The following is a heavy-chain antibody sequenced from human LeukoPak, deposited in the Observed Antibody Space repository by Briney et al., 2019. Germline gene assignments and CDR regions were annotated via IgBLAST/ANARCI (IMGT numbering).Heavy chain of an antibody. CDR2: INGGNT. CDR3: AKGSASRRPYYFDS. V-gene: IGHV3-23*01. CDR1: GFTFSDYA. Sequence: GGSLRLSCAASGFTFSDYAMSWVRRAPGKGLEWISAINGGNTYHADSVKGRLTTSRDVSKKTLYLQMNSLRVEDTAVYYCAKGSASRRPYYFDSWGQGTLVTVSS. J-gene: IGHJ4*02.